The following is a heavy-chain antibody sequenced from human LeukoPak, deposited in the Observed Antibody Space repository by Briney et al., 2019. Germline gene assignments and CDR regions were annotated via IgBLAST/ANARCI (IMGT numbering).Heavy chain of an antibody. J-gene: IGHJ5*02. CDR3: AAARPRYCSSTSCYVQFWFDP. V-gene: IGHV4-59*12. CDR2: LYNSGST. D-gene: IGHD2-2*01. CDR1: GGSISSYY. Sequence: PSETLSLTCTVSGGSISSYYWSWIRQAPGKGLEWIGYLYNSGSTNYNPSLKSRVTISADTSKNQISLKLSSVTAADTAVYYCAAARPRYCSSTSCYVQFWFDPWGQGTLVTVSS.